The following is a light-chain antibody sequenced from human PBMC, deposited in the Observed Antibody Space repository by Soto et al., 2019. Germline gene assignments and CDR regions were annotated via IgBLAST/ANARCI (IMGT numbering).Light chain of an antibody. V-gene: IGKV3D-20*02. J-gene: IGKJ1*01. CDR1: QSVSSH. Sequence: EIVMTQSPATLSVSPGEGATVSCRASQSVSSHLAWYQHKPGQAPRLLIYGASSRATGIPDRFSGSGSGTDFTLTISRLEPEDFAVYYCQQRSNWPWTFGQGTKVDI. CDR3: QQRSNWPWT. CDR2: GAS.